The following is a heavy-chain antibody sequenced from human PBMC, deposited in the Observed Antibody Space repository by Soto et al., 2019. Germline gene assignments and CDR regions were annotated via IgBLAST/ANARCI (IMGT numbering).Heavy chain of an antibody. D-gene: IGHD4-17*01. CDR1: GFSLTTGGAG. CDR2: IYWNDDS. V-gene: IGHV2-5*01. CDR3: AHRGYGDYPRDNWFDP. J-gene: IGHJ5*02. Sequence: QITLKESGPTLVKPTQTLTLTCTFSGFSLTTGGAGVGWIRQPPGKALEWLALIYWNDDSRYKPSLNSRLTITKDTSKNQVVLRMTNMDPVDTATYYCAHRGYGDYPRDNWFDPWGQGLLVIVSS.